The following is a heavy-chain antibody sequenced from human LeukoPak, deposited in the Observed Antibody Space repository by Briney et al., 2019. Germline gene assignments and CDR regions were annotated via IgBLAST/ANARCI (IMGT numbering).Heavy chain of an antibody. Sequence: GGSLRLSCAASGFTFSSYWMTWVRQTPGKGLEWVAQIKEDGSVKEYVDSVKGRFTVSRDNAKNSLYLQTNTLRAEDTAVYYCARWRGYSYAFFDPWGQGTLVTVSS. V-gene: IGHV3-7*05. CDR3: ARWRGYSYAFFDP. CDR1: GFTFSSYW. CDR2: IKEDGSVK. D-gene: IGHD5-18*01. J-gene: IGHJ5*02.